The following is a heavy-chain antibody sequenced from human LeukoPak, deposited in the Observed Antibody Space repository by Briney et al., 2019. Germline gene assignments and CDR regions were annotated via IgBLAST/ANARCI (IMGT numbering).Heavy chain of an antibody. J-gene: IGHJ4*02. V-gene: IGHV4-30-4*01. D-gene: IGHD2-2*02. CDR3: ARVVSQSGYCSSTSCYTDFDY. CDR2: IYYSGST. CDR1: GGSISSGDYY. Sequence: SQTLSLTCTVSGGSISSGDYYWSWIRQPPGKGLEWIGYIYYSGSTYYNPSLKSRVTISVDTSKNQFSLKLSSVTAADTAVYYCARVVSQSGYCSSTSCYTDFDYWGQGTLVTVSS.